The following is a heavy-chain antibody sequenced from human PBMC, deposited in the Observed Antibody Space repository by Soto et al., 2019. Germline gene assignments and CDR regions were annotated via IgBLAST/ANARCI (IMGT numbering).Heavy chain of an antibody. CDR1: GFTFNNAW. CDR3: TTESPYFDY. CDR2: IKSKTDGGTI. V-gene: IGHV3-15*01. Sequence: GGSLRLSCAASGFTFNNAWMSWVRQAPGKGLEWVGRIKSKTDGGTIDYATPVKGRFTISRDDSKNTLYLQMNSLKTEDTGVYHCTTESPYFDYWGQGTLVNVSS. J-gene: IGHJ4*02.